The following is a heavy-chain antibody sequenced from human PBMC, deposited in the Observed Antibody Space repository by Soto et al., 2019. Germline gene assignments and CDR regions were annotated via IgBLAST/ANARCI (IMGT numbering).Heavy chain of an antibody. Sequence: SETLSLTCTVSGFSISSGYYWGWVRQPPGKGLEWIGSMYQSGTTYYNPSLKSRVTISINTSRNQFSLKLTSVTAADTAVYYCARDWYRDGYKGGYFDYWGQGTLVTVSS. V-gene: IGHV4-38-2*02. D-gene: IGHD1-26*01. CDR3: ARDWYRDGYKGGYFDY. J-gene: IGHJ4*02. CDR2: MYQSGTT. CDR1: GFSISSGYY.